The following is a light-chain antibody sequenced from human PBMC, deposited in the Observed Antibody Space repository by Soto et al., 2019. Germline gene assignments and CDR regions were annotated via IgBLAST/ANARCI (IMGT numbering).Light chain of an antibody. CDR1: QSVSSY. V-gene: IGKV3-20*01. Sequence: PATLSLAPGERASLSCRASQSVSSYLAWYQQKPGQAPRLLIYDASNRATGIPARFSGSGSGTDFTLTISRLEPEDFAVYYCHQYGSSPTTLGQGTKV. CDR3: HQYGSSPTT. CDR2: DAS. J-gene: IGKJ1*01.